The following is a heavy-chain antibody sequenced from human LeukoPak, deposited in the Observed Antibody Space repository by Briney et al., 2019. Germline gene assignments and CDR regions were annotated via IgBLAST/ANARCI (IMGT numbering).Heavy chain of an antibody. Sequence: GGSLRLSCAASGFTFDDYATHWVRQAPGKGLEGVSGISWNSGRIVYADSVKGRFTISRDSAKNSLYLLMNSLRAEDTALYYCAKDISYSSSSGVFDYWGQGTLVTVSS. D-gene: IGHD6-6*01. CDR2: ISWNSGRI. V-gene: IGHV3-9*01. CDR1: GFTFDDYA. J-gene: IGHJ4*02. CDR3: AKDISYSSSSGVFDY.